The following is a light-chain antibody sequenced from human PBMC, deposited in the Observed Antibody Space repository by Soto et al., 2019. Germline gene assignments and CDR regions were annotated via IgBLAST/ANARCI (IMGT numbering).Light chain of an antibody. CDR2: DVS. J-gene: IGLJ2*01. CDR3: CSDAHNYVV. Sequence: QSVLTQPRSVSGSPGQSVTISCTGTSSDDGGYNYVSWYQQHPGKAPKLMIYDVSKRPSGVPDRFSGSKSGNTASLTISGLQAEDEADYYCCSDAHNYVVVGGGTKLTVL. V-gene: IGLV2-11*01. CDR1: SSDDGGYNY.